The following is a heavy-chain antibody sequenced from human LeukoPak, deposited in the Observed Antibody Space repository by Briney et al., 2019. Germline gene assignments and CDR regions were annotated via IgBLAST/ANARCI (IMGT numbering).Heavy chain of an antibody. Sequence: GGSLRLSCAASGFTFSSYAMSWVRQAPGKGLEWVLAISGSGGSTYYADSVKGRFTISRDNSKNTLYLQMNSLRAEDTAVYYCAKNYYDSSGYYYVFDYWGQGTLVAVSS. CDR1: GFTFSSYA. V-gene: IGHV3-23*01. CDR3: AKNYYDSSGYYYVFDY. CDR2: ISGSGGST. D-gene: IGHD3-22*01. J-gene: IGHJ4*02.